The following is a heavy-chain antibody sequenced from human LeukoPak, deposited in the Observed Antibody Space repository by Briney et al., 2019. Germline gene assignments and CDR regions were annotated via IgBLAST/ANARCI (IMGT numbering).Heavy chain of an antibody. CDR1: GFTVSSNH. V-gene: IGHV3-53*04. J-gene: IGHJ4*02. D-gene: IGHD3-10*01. CDR3: ARDQSSGGVDY. Sequence: GGSLRLSCAASGFTVSSNHTNWVRQAPGKGLEWVSVIYSGGSTYYADSAKGRFTISRHNSKNTLYLQMNSLRAEDTAVYYCARDQSSGGVDYWGQGTLVTVSS. CDR2: IYSGGST.